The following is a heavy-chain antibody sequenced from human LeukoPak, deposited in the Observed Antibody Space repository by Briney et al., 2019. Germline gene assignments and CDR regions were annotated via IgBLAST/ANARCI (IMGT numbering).Heavy chain of an antibody. V-gene: IGHV4-59*01. CDR2: VSHSGST. J-gene: IGHJ2*01. Sequence: PSETLSLTCTVSGGSISSYYWSWIRRPPGEGLEWIGYVSHSGSTNYNPSLQSRVTISIDTSKSQFSLKLSSVTAADTAVYHCARISAAGGGSWYFDLWGRGTLVTVSS. D-gene: IGHD6-13*01. CDR1: GGSISSYY. CDR3: ARISAAGGGSWYFDL.